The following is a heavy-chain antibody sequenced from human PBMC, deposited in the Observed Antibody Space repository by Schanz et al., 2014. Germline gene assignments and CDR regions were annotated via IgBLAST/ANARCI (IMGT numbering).Heavy chain of an antibody. Sequence: EVQLVESGGVVAQPGGSLRLSCAASGFSFDDYTMHWVRQAPGKGLEWVSSITASGDYMHYADSVKGRFTISRDNARNSLYLQMNNLRVEDTAVYYCARGPDYGSGSYSSYWGQGTLVTVSS. CDR2: ITASGDYM. D-gene: IGHD3-10*01. V-gene: IGHV3-21*01. J-gene: IGHJ4*02. CDR1: GFSFDDYT. CDR3: ARGPDYGSGSYSSY.